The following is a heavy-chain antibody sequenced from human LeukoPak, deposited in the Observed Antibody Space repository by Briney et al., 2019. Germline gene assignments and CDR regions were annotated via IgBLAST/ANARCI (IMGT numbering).Heavy chain of an antibody. V-gene: IGHV3-33*01. CDR1: GFAFSSYG. Sequence: GGSLRLSCAASGFAFSSYGMHWVRLAPGKGLEWVAVIWYDGSNKYYADSVKGRFTISRDNSKNTLYLQMNSLRAEDTAVYYCARGYNYYDSIGYQLLVGYYFDYWGQGTLVTVSS. J-gene: IGHJ4*02. CDR2: IWYDGSNK. CDR3: ARGYNYYDSIGYQLLVGYYFDY. D-gene: IGHD3-22*01.